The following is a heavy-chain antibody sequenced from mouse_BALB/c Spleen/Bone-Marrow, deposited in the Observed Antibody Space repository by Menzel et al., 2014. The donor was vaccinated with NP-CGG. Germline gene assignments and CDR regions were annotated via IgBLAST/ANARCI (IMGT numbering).Heavy chain of an antibody. CDR3: ARHHRYAYYIDY. D-gene: IGHD2-14*01. J-gene: IGHJ2*01. CDR1: GYTFTNSW. CDR2: IHPNSGNT. Sequence: QVQLQQSGSVLVRPGASVKLSCKASGYTFTNSWIHWAKQRPGQGLEWIGDIHPNSGNTNYNEKFKGKATLTVDTSSSAAYVDLSSLTSEDSAVYYCARHHRYAYYIDYWGQGTTLTVSS. V-gene: IGHV1S130*01.